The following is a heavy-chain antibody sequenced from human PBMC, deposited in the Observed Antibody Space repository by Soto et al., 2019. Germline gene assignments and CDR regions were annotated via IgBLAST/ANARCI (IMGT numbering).Heavy chain of an antibody. CDR1: GYTFTSYG. CDR3: AREGPYSSSWYGWTAETRYYGMDV. Sequence: AASVKVSCKASGYTFTSYGISWVRQAPGQGLEWMGWISAYNGNTNYAQKLQGRVTMTTDTSTSTAYMELRSLRSDDTAVYYCAREGPYSSSWYGWTAETRYYGMDVWGQGTTVTVSS. J-gene: IGHJ6*02. V-gene: IGHV1-18*01. CDR2: ISAYNGNT. D-gene: IGHD6-13*01.